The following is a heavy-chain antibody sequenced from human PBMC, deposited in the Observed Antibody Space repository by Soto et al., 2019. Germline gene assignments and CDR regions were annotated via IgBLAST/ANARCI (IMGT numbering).Heavy chain of an antibody. Sequence: PGGSLRLSCAASGFTFYDYAMHWVRQAPGKGLEWVSGISWNSGSIGYADSVKGRFTISRDNAKNSLYLQMNSLRAEDTALYYCAKSSRGVISSNNWFDPWGQGTLVTV. CDR3: AKSSRGVISSNNWFDP. V-gene: IGHV3-9*01. D-gene: IGHD3-10*01. CDR1: GFTFYDYA. J-gene: IGHJ5*02. CDR2: ISWNSGSI.